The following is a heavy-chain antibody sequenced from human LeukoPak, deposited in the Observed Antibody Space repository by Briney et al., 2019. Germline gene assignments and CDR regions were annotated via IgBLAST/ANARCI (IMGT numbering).Heavy chain of an antibody. Sequence: GASVKVSCKGSDNSFTSNVITWVRQAPGQGLEWMGRITGYNGNTDYARKFHGSVTMTTDTSTSTAYMELRSLSSDDTAVYYCAKDITMLSEAPGYWGQGTLVSVSS. D-gene: IGHD3-10*01. CDR3: AKDITMLSEAPGY. J-gene: IGHJ4*02. CDR2: ITGYNGNT. V-gene: IGHV1-18*01. CDR1: DNSFTSNV.